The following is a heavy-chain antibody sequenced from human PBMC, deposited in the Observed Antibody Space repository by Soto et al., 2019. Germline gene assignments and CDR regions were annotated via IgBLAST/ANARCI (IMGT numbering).Heavy chain of an antibody. D-gene: IGHD3-16*01. Sequence: LSLTCTVSGASMNDYYGSWIRQSPGKGLEHIGYLHYNGFAEYSPSLRSRVSISMDTSKNQFSLKLSSVTAADTAIYYCARSGHIFAGVFWGQGILVTVSS. V-gene: IGHV4-59*01. J-gene: IGHJ4*02. CDR3: ARSGHIFAGVF. CDR2: LHYNGFA. CDR1: GASMNDYY.